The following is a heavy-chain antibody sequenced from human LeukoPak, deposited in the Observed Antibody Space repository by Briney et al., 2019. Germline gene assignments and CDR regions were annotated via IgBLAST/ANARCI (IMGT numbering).Heavy chain of an antibody. V-gene: IGHV1-69*13. CDR3: ARGLYYYDGSGSTVGRYDY. J-gene: IGHJ4*02. CDR1: GGTFSSYA. Sequence: SVKVSCKASGGTFSSYAISWVRQAPGQGLEWMGGIIPIFGTANYAQKFQGRVTITADESTSTAYMQLSSLRSGDTAVYYCARGLYYYDGSGSTVGRYDYWGQGTLVTVSS. CDR2: IIPIFGTA. D-gene: IGHD3-22*01.